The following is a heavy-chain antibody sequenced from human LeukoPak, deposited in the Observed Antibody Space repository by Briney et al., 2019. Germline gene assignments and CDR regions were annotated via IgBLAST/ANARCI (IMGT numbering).Heavy chain of an antibody. J-gene: IGHJ4*02. CDR2: INPNNGGT. CDR1: GYTFTGYY. Sequence: VASVKVSCTASGYTFTGYYMHWVRQAPGQGLEWMGWINPNNGGTNYAQKFQGRVTVTRDTSISTAYMELSRLRSDDTAVYYCARVGSSGWYVHPTLDYWGQGTLVTVSS. D-gene: IGHD6-19*01. V-gene: IGHV1-2*02. CDR3: ARVGSSGWYVHPTLDY.